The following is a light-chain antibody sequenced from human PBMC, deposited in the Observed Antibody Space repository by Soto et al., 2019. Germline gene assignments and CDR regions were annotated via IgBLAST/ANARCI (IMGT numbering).Light chain of an antibody. CDR2: DAS. J-gene: IGKJ2*01. V-gene: IGKV3-11*01. Sequence: EIVLTQSPATLSLSPGERATLSCRASQSVSSYLAWYQQKPGQAPRLLIYDASNRATGIPARFSSSGSGTEITLTMSSLEPEDFEVYYCQRRSNWPRTFGQGTKLQIK. CDR1: QSVSSY. CDR3: QRRSNWPRT.